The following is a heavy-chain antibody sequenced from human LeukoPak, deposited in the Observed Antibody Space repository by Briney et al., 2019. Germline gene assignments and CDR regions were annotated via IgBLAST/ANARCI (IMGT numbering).Heavy chain of an antibody. CDR1: GGTFSSYA. CDR3: ARNPYYYDSSGYYYSLDY. J-gene: IGHJ4*02. D-gene: IGHD3-22*01. Sequence: GASVKVSCKASGGTFSSYAISWVRQAPGQGLEWMGGIIPIFGTANYAQKFQGRVTITADESTSTAYMELSSLRSEDTAVYYCARNPYYYDSSGYYYSLDYWGQGTLVTVSS. V-gene: IGHV1-69*13. CDR2: IIPIFGTA.